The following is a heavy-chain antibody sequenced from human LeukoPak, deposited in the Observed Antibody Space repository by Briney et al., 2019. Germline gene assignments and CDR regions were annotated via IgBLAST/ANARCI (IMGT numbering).Heavy chain of an antibody. CDR3: ARGPYYDFWSGYYTGVHYYYYYGMDV. Sequence: ASVKVSCKASGYSFSTFDINWVRQAPGQGPEWMGWMNPNSGNTGYAQKFQGRVTMTRNTSISTAYMELSSLRSEDTAVYYCARGPYYDFWSGYYTGVHYYYYYGMDVWGQGTTVTVSS. D-gene: IGHD3-3*01. CDR2: MNPNSGNT. V-gene: IGHV1-8*01. CDR1: GYSFSTFD. J-gene: IGHJ6*02.